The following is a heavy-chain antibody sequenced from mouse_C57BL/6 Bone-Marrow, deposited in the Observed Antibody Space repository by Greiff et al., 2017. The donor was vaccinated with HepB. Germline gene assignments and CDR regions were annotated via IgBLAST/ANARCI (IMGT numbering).Heavy chain of an antibody. CDR1: GFTFSDYY. Sequence: DVHLVESEGGLVQPGSSMKLSCTASGFTFSDYYMAWVRQVPEKGLEWVANINYDGSSTYYLDSLKSRFIISRDNAKNILYLQMSSLKSEDTATYYCARDQTVTGGPWYFDVCGTGTTVTVSS. V-gene: IGHV5-16*01. CDR3: ARDQTVTGGPWYFDV. J-gene: IGHJ1*03. D-gene: IGHD2-2*01. CDR2: INYDGSST.